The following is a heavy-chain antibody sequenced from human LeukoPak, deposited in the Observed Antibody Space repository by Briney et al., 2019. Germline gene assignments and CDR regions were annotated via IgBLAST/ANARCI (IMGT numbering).Heavy chain of an antibody. CDR2: INHSGST. J-gene: IGHJ3*02. Sequence: SETLSLTCAVYGGSFSGYYWSWIRQPPGKGLEWIGEINHSGSTNYNPSLKSRVTISVDTSKNQFSLKLSSVTAADTAVYYCARGRLRYFDWLRDAFDIWGQGTMVTASS. CDR1: GGSFSGYY. CDR3: ARGRLRYFDWLRDAFDI. D-gene: IGHD3-9*01. V-gene: IGHV4-34*01.